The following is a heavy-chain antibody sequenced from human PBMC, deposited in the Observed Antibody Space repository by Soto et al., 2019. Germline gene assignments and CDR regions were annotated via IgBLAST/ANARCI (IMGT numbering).Heavy chain of an antibody. CDR2: IWYDGSNK. Sequence: GGSLRLSCAASGFTFSSYGMHWVRQAPGKGLEWMAVIWYDGSNKYYADSVKGRFTISRDNSKNTLYLQMNSLRAEDTAVYYCASIAAAGTWYYYYGMDVWGQGTTVTVSS. CDR3: ASIAAAGTWYYYYGMDV. J-gene: IGHJ6*02. D-gene: IGHD6-13*01. CDR1: GFTFSSYG. V-gene: IGHV3-33*01.